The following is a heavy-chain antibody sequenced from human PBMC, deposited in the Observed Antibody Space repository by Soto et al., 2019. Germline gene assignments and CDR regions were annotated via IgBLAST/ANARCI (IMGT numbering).Heavy chain of an antibody. Sequence: GGSLRLSCAASGFTFSSYAMSWVRQAPGKGLEWVSAISGSGGSTYYADSVKGRFTISRDNSKYTMYLQMNSQSAEDTAVYYCAKVPSYYDILTGQTFDYWGQGTLVTVSS. J-gene: IGHJ4*02. CDR2: ISGSGGST. CDR3: AKVPSYYDILTGQTFDY. V-gene: IGHV3-23*01. CDR1: GFTFSSYA. D-gene: IGHD3-9*01.